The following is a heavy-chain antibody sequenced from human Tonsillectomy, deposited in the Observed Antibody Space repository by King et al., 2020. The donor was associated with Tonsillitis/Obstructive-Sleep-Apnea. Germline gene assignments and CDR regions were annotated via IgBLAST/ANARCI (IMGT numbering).Heavy chain of an antibody. V-gene: IGHV4-59*01. J-gene: IGHJ4*02. D-gene: IGHD3-10*01. CDR3: ASTALTLVRGVIVGGYFDY. CDR2: IYYSGST. CDR1: GGSISSYY. Sequence: VQLQESGPGLVKPSETLSLTCTVSGGSISSYYWSWIRQPPGKGLEWIGYIYYSGSTNYNPSLKSRVTISVDTSKNQFSLKLSSVTAADTAVYYCASTALTLVRGVIVGGYFDYWGQGPLVTVSS.